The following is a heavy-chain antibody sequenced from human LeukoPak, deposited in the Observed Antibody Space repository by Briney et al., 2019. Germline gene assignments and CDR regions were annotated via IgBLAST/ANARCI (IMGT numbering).Heavy chain of an antibody. CDR3: ARGRNCSGGSCRKLYFDY. CDR1: GGSFSGYY. V-gene: IGHV4-31*11. CDR2: IYYSGST. D-gene: IGHD2-15*01. J-gene: IGHJ4*02. Sequence: PSETLSLTCAVYGGSFSGYYWSWIRQHPGKGLEWIGYIYYSGSTYYNPSLKSRVTISVDTSKNQFSLKLSSVTAADTAVYYCARGRNCSGGSCRKLYFDYWGQGTLVTVSS.